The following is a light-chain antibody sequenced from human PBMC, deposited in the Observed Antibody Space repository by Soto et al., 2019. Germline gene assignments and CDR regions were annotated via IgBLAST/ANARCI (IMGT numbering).Light chain of an antibody. V-gene: IGLV2-14*01. CDR3: SSYTGTITYV. J-gene: IGLJ1*01. Sequence: QSALTQPASVSGSPGQSVTISCTGTSSDVGGYNYVSWYQQHPGKAPKLMIYEVTNRPSGVSNRFSGSKSGNTASLTVSGLQADDEADYYCSSYTGTITYVFGTATKLTVL. CDR1: SSDVGGYNY. CDR2: EVT.